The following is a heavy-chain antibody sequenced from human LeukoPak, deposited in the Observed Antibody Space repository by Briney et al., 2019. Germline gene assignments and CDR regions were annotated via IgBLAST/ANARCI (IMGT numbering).Heavy chain of an antibody. CDR2: INTDGSST. Sequence: GGSLRLSCSASGFTLSSYWMHWVRQAPGKGLVWVSRINTDGSSTNYADSVKGRFTVSRDNAKNTLFLQVNSLRAEDTAVYYCAKDARRTFGLSSGLYRGSYYFDYWGQGTLVTVSS. D-gene: IGHD6-19*01. J-gene: IGHJ4*02. CDR3: AKDARRTFGLSSGLYRGSYYFDY. CDR1: GFTLSSYW. V-gene: IGHV3-74*01.